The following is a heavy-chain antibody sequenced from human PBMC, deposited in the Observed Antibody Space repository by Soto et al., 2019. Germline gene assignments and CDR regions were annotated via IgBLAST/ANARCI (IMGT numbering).Heavy chain of an antibody. Sequence: PGSSLRLSCGVSGFAFNNYGINWVRQAPGKGLEWVSSISKSDYTYYSDSVKGRFTISRDNAKNSVSLQMNTLRVEDTAVYYCAREDSIIIPAVSDFWGQGTLVTVSS. J-gene: IGHJ4*02. CDR1: GFAFNNYG. CDR3: AREDSIIIPAVSDF. CDR2: ISKSDYT. V-gene: IGHV3-21*01. D-gene: IGHD2-2*01.